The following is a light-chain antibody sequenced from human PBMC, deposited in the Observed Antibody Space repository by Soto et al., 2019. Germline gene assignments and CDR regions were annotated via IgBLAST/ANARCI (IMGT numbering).Light chain of an antibody. CDR2: SAS. V-gene: IGKV3-15*01. CDR3: QQYDKWPFT. J-gene: IGKJ3*01. Sequence: EVVMTQSPATLSVSPGENATLSCRTSETVRSKLAWYQQKPGQAPRVLVYSASTRATGIPGRFSGSASGTEFTLTISSLQSGDFAVYYCQQYDKWPFTFGPGTKVDIK. CDR1: ETVRSK.